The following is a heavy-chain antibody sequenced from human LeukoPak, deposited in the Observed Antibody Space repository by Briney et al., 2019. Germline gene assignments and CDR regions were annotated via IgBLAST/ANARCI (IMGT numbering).Heavy chain of an antibody. CDR1: GFTFSSYS. CDR2: ISSSSSYI. J-gene: IGHJ4*02. Sequence: GGSLRLSCAASGFTFSSYSMNWVRQAPGKGLEWVSSISSSSSYIYYADSVKGRFTISRDNAKNSLYLQMNSLRAEDTAVYYCARAPTDYYDSSGPFDYWGQGTLVTVSS. D-gene: IGHD3-22*01. CDR3: ARAPTDYYDSSGPFDY. V-gene: IGHV3-21*01.